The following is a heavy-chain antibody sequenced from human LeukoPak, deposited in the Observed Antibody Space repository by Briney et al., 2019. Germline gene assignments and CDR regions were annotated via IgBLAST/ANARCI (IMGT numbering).Heavy chain of an antibody. Sequence: ASVKVSCKASGYTFTSYGISWVRPTPGQGLEWMGWISAYNGNTNYAQKLQGRVTMTTDTSTSTAYMELRSLRSDDTAVYYCARPGSSGDFWSGSDVLNYYYYYGMDVWGQGTTVTVSS. J-gene: IGHJ6*02. D-gene: IGHD3-3*01. CDR2: ISAYNGNT. CDR3: ARPGSSGDFWSGSDVLNYYYYYGMDV. V-gene: IGHV1-18*01. CDR1: GYTFTSYG.